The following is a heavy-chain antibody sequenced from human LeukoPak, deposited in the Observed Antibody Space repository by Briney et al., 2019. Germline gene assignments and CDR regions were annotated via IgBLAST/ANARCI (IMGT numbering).Heavy chain of an antibody. CDR2: IYYSGST. V-gene: IGHV4-39*01. Sequence: SETLSLTCTVSGGSISSSSHYWGWIRQPPGKGLEWIGSIYYSGSTYYNPSLKSRVTISVDTSKNQFSLKLSSVTAADTAVYYCAKTAEAAAAFYWFDPWGQGTLVTVSS. CDR1: GGSISSSSHY. D-gene: IGHD6-13*01. CDR3: AKTAEAAAAFYWFDP. J-gene: IGHJ5*02.